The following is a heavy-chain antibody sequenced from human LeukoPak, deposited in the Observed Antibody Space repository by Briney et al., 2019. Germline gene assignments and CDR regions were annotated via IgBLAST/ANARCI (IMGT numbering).Heavy chain of an antibody. V-gene: IGHV3-72*01. D-gene: IGHD6-6*01. CDR3: ARARSDAFDI. CDR2: SRNKANHYTP. CDR1: GLTFSDHY. J-gene: IGHJ3*02. Sequence: GGSLRLSCAPSGLTFSDHYMDWVRQAPGKGLDWVGRSRNKANHYTPKYAASVKGRFTISRDDSKNSLYLQMNSLKPEDTAVYYCARARSDAFDIWGQGTMVSVPS.